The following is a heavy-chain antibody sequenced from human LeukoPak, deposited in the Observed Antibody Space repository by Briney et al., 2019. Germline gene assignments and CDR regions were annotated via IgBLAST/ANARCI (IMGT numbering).Heavy chain of an antibody. V-gene: IGHV5-51*01. Sequence: GESLKISCKGSGYSFTSYWIGWVRQMPGKGLEWMGIIYPGGSDTRYSPSFQGQVTISADKSISTAYLQWSSLKASDTAMYYCASPTYYYDSSGFPTRGDAFDIWGQGTMVTVSS. CDR1: GYSFTSYW. CDR2: IYPGGSDT. D-gene: IGHD3-22*01. J-gene: IGHJ3*02. CDR3: ASPTYYYDSSGFPTRGDAFDI.